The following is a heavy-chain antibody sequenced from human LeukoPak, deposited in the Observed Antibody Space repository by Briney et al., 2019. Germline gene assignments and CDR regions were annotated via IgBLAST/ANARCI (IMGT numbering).Heavy chain of an antibody. CDR1: SGSISNYY. Sequence: PSETLSLTCTVSSGSISNYYWSWIRQPPGKGLEWIGYIYYSESTKYNPSLKSRVTISVDTSKNQFSLKLSSVTAADTAVYYCASSDAAANPSYYYYGMDVWGQGTTVTVSS. D-gene: IGHD6-13*01. CDR2: IYYSEST. J-gene: IGHJ6*02. V-gene: IGHV4-59*08. CDR3: ASSDAAANPSYYYYGMDV.